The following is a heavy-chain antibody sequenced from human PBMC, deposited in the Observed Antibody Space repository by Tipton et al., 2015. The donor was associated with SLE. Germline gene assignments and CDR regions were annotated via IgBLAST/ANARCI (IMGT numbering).Heavy chain of an antibody. D-gene: IGHD5-12*01. Sequence: SLRLSCAASGFIFSDYFINWVRQAPGKGLEWVSYIGGTDNLYYKDSVRGRFTVSRDNNRNSLYLQMTSLRAEDTAVYFCARDRYGGGGMDVWGKGTTVIVSS. CDR1: GFIFSDYF. V-gene: IGHV3-69-1*02. CDR3: ARDRYGGGGMDV. J-gene: IGHJ6*04. CDR2: IGGTDNL.